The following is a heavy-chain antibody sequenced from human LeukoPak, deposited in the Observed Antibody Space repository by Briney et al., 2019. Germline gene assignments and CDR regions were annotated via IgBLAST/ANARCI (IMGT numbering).Heavy chain of an antibody. CDR3: ARVLYSGSYYTYFDY. CDR2: IYYSGST. J-gene: IGHJ4*02. V-gene: IGHV4-59*01. Sequence: SSETLSLTCTVSGGSISSYYWSWIRQPPGKGLEWIGYIYYSGSTNYNPSLKSRVTISVDTSKNQFSLKLSSVTAADTAVYYCARVLYSGSYYTYFDYWGQGTLVTVSS. CDR1: GGSISSYY. D-gene: IGHD1-26*01.